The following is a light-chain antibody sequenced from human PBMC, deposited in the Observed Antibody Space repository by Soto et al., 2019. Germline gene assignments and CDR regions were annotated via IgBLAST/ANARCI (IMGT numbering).Light chain of an antibody. V-gene: IGKV3-15*01. J-gene: IGKJ5*01. CDR1: QSVAKK. CDR3: QQYKNWPPIT. Sequence: EIVMTQSPATLSLSPGERATLSCRASQSVAKKLAWYQQKPGQAPRLLIHEASIRATGIPARFSGSGSGTGLTLTLSSLQSEDFAVYSCQQYKNWPPITFGQGTRLEIK. CDR2: EAS.